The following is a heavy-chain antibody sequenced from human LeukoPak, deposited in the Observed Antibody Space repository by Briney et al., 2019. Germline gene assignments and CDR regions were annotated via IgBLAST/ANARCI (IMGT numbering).Heavy chain of an antibody. D-gene: IGHD6-19*01. CDR3: GKTTTGYSSGRYPGWPADY. Sequence: PGGSLRLSCAASGFTFNSYAMYWVRQAPGKGLEWVSGIFGSGGSAHYADSVKGRFTISRDNSKNTVYLQMDSLRVEDTAVYYCGKTTTGYSSGRYPGWPADYWGQGTLVTVSS. J-gene: IGHJ4*02. V-gene: IGHV3-23*01. CDR2: IFGSGGSA. CDR1: GFTFNSYA.